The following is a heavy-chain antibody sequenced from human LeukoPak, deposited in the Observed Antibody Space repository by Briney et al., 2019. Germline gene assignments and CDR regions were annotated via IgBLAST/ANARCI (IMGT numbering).Heavy chain of an antibody. CDR1: GGSISSYY. Sequence: SETLSLTCTVSGGSISSYYWSWIRQPPGKGLEWIGYIYYSGSTNYNPSLKSRVAISVDTSKNQFSLKLSSVTAADTAVYYCARDKRGVISTNAFDIWGQGTMVTVSS. CDR3: ARDKRGVISTNAFDI. D-gene: IGHD3-16*02. J-gene: IGHJ3*02. V-gene: IGHV4-59*01. CDR2: IYYSGST.